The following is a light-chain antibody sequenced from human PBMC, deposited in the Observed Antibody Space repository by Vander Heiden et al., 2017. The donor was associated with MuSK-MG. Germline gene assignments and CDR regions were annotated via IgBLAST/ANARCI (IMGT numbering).Light chain of an antibody. CDR3: AAWDDSLDGYV. V-gene: IGLV1-36*01. Sequence: QSVLTQPPSVSEAPRQRVTIACSGRSSNLGNNGVSWYQQRPGKAPKLLIYYDDLLPSGVSDRFSGSKSGTSASLAISGRQSDDEADYYCAAWDDSLDGYVFGSGTKVTVL. CDR2: YDD. CDR1: SSNLGNNG. J-gene: IGLJ1*01.